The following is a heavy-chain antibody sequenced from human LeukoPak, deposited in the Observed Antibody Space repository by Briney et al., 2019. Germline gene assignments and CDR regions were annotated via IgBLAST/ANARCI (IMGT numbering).Heavy chain of an antibody. CDR3: AKDRGAVAGTLGFVDY. CDR2: IYSGGYT. D-gene: IGHD6-19*01. V-gene: IGHV3-66*02. CDR1: GLTVSNNY. J-gene: IGHJ4*02. Sequence: GGSLRLSCAVSGLTVSNNYMTWVRQAPGKGLEWVSVIYSGGYTYYANSVKGRFTISRDNSKNTLYVEMSSLRVEDTAVYYCAKDRGAVAGTLGFVDYWGQGTLVTVSS.